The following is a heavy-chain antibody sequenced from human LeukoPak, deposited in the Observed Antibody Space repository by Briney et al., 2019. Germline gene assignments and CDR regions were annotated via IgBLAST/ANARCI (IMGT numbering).Heavy chain of an antibody. Sequence: PSQTLSLTCTVSGGSISSGGYYWSWIRQHPGKGLEWIGYIYYSGSTYYNPSLKSRVTISVDTSKNQFSLKLSSVTAADTAVYYCARDAFDDYGDHDAFDIWGQGTMVTVSS. D-gene: IGHD4-17*01. CDR2: IYYSGST. V-gene: IGHV4-31*03. CDR1: GGSISSGGYY. J-gene: IGHJ3*02. CDR3: ARDAFDDYGDHDAFDI.